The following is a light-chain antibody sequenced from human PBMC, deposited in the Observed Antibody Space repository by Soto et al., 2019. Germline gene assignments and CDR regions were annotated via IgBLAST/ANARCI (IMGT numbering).Light chain of an antibody. V-gene: IGLV2-8*01. CDR2: EVT. CDR1: SSDVGGYNY. CDR3: CSYAGSNNYV. Sequence: QSALTQPPSASGSPGQSVTISCTGTSSDVGGYNYVSWYQQHPGKAPKLIIYEVTKRPSGVPDRFSGSKSGNTASLTVSGLQAEDEADYSCCSYAGSNNYVFGGGTKVTVL. J-gene: IGLJ2*01.